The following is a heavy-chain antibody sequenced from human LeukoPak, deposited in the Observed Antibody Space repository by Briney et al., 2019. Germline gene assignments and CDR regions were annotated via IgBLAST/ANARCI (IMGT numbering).Heavy chain of an antibody. D-gene: IGHD2-2*01. Sequence: AGSLRLSCAGSGFTFSDYYMSWIRQAPGKGLEWVSYISSSDTTIYYADSVKGRFTISRDNAQNSLYLQMNTLRADDTAVYYCARADCSSTSCYELDYWGQGTLVTVSS. V-gene: IGHV3-11*04. J-gene: IGHJ4*02. CDR3: ARADCSSTSCYELDY. CDR2: ISSSDTTI. CDR1: GFTFSDYY.